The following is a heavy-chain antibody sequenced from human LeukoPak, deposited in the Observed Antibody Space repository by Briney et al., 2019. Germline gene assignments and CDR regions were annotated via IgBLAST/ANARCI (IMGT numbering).Heavy chain of an antibody. CDR3: ARDMRAHDYGDYGVFDY. V-gene: IGHV1-69*13. D-gene: IGHD4-17*01. CDR1: GGTFSSYA. CDR2: IIPIFGTA. Sequence: SVKVSCKASGGTFSSYAISWVRQAPGQGLEWMGGIIPIFGTANYAQKFQGRVTITADESTSTAYMELSSLRSEDTAVYYCARDMRAHDYGDYGVFDYWGQGTLVTVSS. J-gene: IGHJ4*02.